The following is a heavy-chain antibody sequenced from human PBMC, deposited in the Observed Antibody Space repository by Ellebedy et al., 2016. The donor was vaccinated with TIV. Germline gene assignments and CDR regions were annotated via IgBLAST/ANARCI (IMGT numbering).Heavy chain of an antibody. CDR1: EYTFTGYY. J-gene: IGHJ4*02. D-gene: IGHD3-9*01. CDR3: ARDVGSYDILTGYDY. Sequence: AASVKVSCKASEYTFTGYYMHWVRPAPGQGLEWMGWINPNSGGTNYAQKFQGWVTMTRDTSISTAYMELSRLRSDDTAVYYCARDVGSYDILTGYDYWGQGTLVIVSS. CDR2: INPNSGGT. V-gene: IGHV1-2*04.